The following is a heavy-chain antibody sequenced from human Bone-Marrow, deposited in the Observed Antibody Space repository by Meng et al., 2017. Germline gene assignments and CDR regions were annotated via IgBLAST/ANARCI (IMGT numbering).Heavy chain of an antibody. J-gene: IGHJ6*02. CDR3: AKAIPTEGPSYYYYGMDV. Sequence: GESLKISCAASGFTFDDYAMHWVRQAPGKGLEWVSFISWNGGSTDYADSVKGRFTISRDNTKNSLYLQMNSLRAEDTALYYCAKAIPTEGPSYYYYGMDVWGPGTTVTVSS. D-gene: IGHD4-11*01. CDR2: ISWNGGST. CDR1: GFTFDDYA. V-gene: IGHV3-43D*03.